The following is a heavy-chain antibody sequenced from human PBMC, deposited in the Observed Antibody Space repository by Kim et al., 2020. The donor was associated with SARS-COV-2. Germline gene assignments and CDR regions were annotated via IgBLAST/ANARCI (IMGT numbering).Heavy chain of an antibody. CDR1: GFTFSSYA. D-gene: IGHD6-13*01. V-gene: IGHV3-30*04. CDR3: ARDSSWYGYFQH. CDR2: ISYDGSNK. Sequence: GGSLRLSCAASGFTFSSYAMHWVRQAPGKGLEWVAVISYDGSNKYYADSVKGRFTISRDNSKNTLYLQMNSLRAEDTAVYYCARDSSWYGYFQHWGQGTLVTVSS. J-gene: IGHJ1*01.